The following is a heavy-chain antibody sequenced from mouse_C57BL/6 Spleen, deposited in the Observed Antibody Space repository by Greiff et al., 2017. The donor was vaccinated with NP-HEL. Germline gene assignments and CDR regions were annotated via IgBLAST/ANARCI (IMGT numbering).Heavy chain of an antibody. CDR2: IDPSDSYT. V-gene: IGHV1-50*01. J-gene: IGHJ4*01. CDR3: ARAWLHVSVYYAMDY. CDR1: GYTFTSYW. Sequence: QVQLQQPGAELVKPGASVKLSCKASGYTFTSYWMQWVKQRPGQGLEWIGEIDPSDSYTNYNQKFKGKATLTVDTSSSTAYMQLSSLTSEDSAVYYCARAWLHVSVYYAMDYWGQGTSVTVSS. D-gene: IGHD2-2*01.